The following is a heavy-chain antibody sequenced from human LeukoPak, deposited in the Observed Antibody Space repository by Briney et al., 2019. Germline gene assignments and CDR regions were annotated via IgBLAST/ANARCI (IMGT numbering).Heavy chain of an antibody. CDR1: GFTVSSNY. J-gene: IGHJ4*02. Sequence: GGSLRLSCAASGFTVSSNYMSWVRQAPGKGLEWVSVIYSGGSTYYADSVKGRFTISRDNSKNTLYLQMNSLRAEDTAVYYCVRDTVTPPYYFDYWGQGTLVTVSS. V-gene: IGHV3-66*02. CDR2: IYSGGST. CDR3: VRDTVTPPYYFDY. D-gene: IGHD4-11*01.